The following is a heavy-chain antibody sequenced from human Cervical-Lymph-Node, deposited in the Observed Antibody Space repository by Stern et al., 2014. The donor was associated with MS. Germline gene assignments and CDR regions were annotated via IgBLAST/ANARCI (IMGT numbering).Heavy chain of an antibody. CDR2: VYYSGNT. J-gene: IGHJ4*02. Sequence: QLVESGPGLVKPSDTLSLTCSVSGDSLSSSTFYWGWIRQPPGKGPEWIGSVYYSGNTYYHPSLKSRVTISVDTSKNQFSLRLPSVPAADTAVYYCARHQLGYGYAYLRYWGQGTLVTVSS. CDR1: GDSLSSSTFY. D-gene: IGHD5-18*01. CDR3: ARHQLGYGYAYLRY. V-gene: IGHV4-39*01.